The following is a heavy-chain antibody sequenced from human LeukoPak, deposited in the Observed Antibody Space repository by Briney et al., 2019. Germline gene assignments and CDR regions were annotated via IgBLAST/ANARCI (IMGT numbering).Heavy chain of an antibody. V-gene: IGHV3-21*01. CDR3: ARAYCSSTRCSYYFDS. CDR2: ISSSSTYI. CDR1: GFTFDSYV. D-gene: IGHD2-2*01. Sequence: NPGGSLRLSCAASGFTFDSYVMNWVRQAPGKGLEWISSISSSSTYIYYADSVKGRFTISRDNAKNSLSLQMNSLRAEDTAVYYCARAYCSSTRCSYYFDSWGQGTLVTVSS. J-gene: IGHJ4*02.